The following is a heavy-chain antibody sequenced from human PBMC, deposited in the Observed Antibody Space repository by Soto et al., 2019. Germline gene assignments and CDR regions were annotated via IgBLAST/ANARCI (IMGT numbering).Heavy chain of an antibody. D-gene: IGHD2-21*02. CDR3: ARGEYCGADSHFHLAS. CDR1: GFTFNQYW. CDR2: IKQDGSKA. J-gene: IGHJ4*02. V-gene: IGHV3-7*01. Sequence: PGGSLRLSCAASGFTFNQYWMSWVRQAPGKGLEWVANIKQDGSKANYVDSVEGRLTISRDNAKKSLYLQMNSLRAEDTALYYWARGEYCGADSHFHLASWGKGTFVTVSS.